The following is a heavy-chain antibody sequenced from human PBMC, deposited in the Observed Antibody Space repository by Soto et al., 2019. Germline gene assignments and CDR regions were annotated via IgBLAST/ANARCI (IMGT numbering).Heavy chain of an antibody. J-gene: IGHJ5*02. CDR3: ARDLHSSSSFVWFDP. CDR1: GGTFSSYA. Sequence: ASVKVSCKASGGTFSSYAISWVRQAPGQGLEWMGGIIPIFGTANYAQKFQGRVTITADESTSTAYMELSSLRSEDTAVYYCARDLHSSSSFVWFDPWGQGTLVTVSS. CDR2: IIPIFGTA. V-gene: IGHV1-69*13. D-gene: IGHD6-6*01.